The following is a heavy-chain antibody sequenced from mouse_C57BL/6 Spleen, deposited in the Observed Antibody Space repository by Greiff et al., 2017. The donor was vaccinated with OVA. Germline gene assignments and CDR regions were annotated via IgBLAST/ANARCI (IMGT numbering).Heavy chain of an antibody. V-gene: IGHV1-55*01. CDR3: ARRGKLLSYAMDY. Sequence: QVQLQQSGAELVKPGASVKMSCKASGYTFTSYWITWVKQRPGQGLEWIGDIYPGSGSTNYNEKFKSKATLTVDTSSSTAYMQLSSLTSEDSAVYYCARRGKLLSYAMDYWGQGTSVTVSS. CDR2: IYPGSGST. J-gene: IGHJ4*01. CDR1: GYTFTSYW. D-gene: IGHD1-1*01.